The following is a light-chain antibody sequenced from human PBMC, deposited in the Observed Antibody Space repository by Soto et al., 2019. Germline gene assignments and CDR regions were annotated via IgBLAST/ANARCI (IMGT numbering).Light chain of an antibody. V-gene: IGKV3-11*01. CDR3: QQRSNWPFSIT. J-gene: IGKJ5*01. Sequence: EIVLTQSPATLSLSPGERATLSCRASQSVSSYLAWYQQKPGQAPRLLIYDASNRATGIPARFSASGSGTDFILTISSLEPEDFAVYYCQQRSNWPFSITFGQGTRLEIK. CDR2: DAS. CDR1: QSVSSY.